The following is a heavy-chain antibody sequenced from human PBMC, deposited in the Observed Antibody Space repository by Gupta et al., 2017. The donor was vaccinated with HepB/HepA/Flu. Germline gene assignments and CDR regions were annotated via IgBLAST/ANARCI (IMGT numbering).Heavy chain of an antibody. Sequence: GSLRLSCAASGFSFSYYVMTWVRQAPGKGLEWVSSISGSGGSTYYADSVKGRFTISRDNSKNALYLQMNDLRADDTAVYYCAKDSPRRGSPDYWGQGTLVTVSS. V-gene: IGHV3-23*01. CDR2: ISGSGGST. CDR1: GFSFSYYV. CDR3: AKDSPRRGSPDY. D-gene: IGHD1-26*01. J-gene: IGHJ4*02.